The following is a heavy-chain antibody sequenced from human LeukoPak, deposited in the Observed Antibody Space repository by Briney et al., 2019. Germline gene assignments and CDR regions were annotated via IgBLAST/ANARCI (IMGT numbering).Heavy chain of an antibody. Sequence: PSETLSLTCTVSGGSISGYYWSWIRQPPGKGLEWIGEINHSGSTNYNPSLKSRVTISVDTSRNLFSLKLSSVTAADTAVYYCARGSGKYSGYESWGQGTLVTVSS. V-gene: IGHV4-34*01. CDR2: INHSGST. D-gene: IGHD5-12*01. CDR3: ARGSGKYSGYES. CDR1: GGSISGYY. J-gene: IGHJ4*02.